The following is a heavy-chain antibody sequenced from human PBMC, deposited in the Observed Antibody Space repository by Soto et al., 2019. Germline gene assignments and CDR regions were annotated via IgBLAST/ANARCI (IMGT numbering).Heavy chain of an antibody. CDR1: VFTSSG. D-gene: IGHD3-10*01. V-gene: IGHV1-18*04. CDR2: ISTHNGNT. CDR3: ARDSRALLWFGELYPYGMDV. J-gene: IGHJ6*02. Sequence: GASVKVSCKASVFTSSGISWVRQAPGQRLEWMGWISTHNGNTIYAQKFQGRVIMTRDTSASTVYMELSSLRSEDTAVYYCARDSRALLWFGELYPYGMDVWGQGTTVTVSS.